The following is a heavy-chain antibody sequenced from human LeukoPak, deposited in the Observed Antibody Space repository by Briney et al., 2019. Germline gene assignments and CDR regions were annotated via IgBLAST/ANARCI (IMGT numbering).Heavy chain of an antibody. CDR2: INQDGSEK. V-gene: IGHV3-7*01. J-gene: IGHJ4*02. CDR3: ARAGSLWFGESKFDY. Sequence: PGGSLRLSCAASGFTFDDYAMHWVRQAPGKGLEWVANINQDGSEKYYVDSVKGRFTISRDNAKNSLYLQMNSLRAEDTAVYYCARAGSLWFGESKFDYWGQGTLVAVSS. D-gene: IGHD3-10*01. CDR1: GFTFDDYA.